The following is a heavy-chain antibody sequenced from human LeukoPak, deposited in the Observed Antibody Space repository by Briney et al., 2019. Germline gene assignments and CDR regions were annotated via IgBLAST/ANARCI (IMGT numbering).Heavy chain of an antibody. CDR2: IRDSGAT. V-gene: IGHV3-66*03. CDR3: ARDRAVTQVWVESDS. Sequence: PGGSLRLSCAGSGFSVSNYYMNWVRQAPGKGLEWVSLIRDSGATFYADSVKGRFTISRDNSKNTIYLQMNRLRVEDTAVYFCARDRAVTQVWVESDSWGQGTQVTVSS. D-gene: IGHD3-16*01. CDR1: GFSVSNYY. J-gene: IGHJ5*01.